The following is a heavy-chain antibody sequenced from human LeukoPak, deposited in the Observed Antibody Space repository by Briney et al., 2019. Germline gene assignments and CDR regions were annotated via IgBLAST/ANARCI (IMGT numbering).Heavy chain of an antibody. CDR1: GGTFISYA. J-gene: IGHJ3*02. CDR3: AGLGGVTGTTGPSFDI. D-gene: IGHD1-20*01. CDR2: IIPIFGTA. V-gene: IGHV1-69*13. Sequence: GASVKVSCKASGGTFISYAISWVRQAPGQGLEWMGGIIPIFGTANYAQKFQGRVTITADESTSTAYMELSSLRSEDTAVYYCAGLGGVTGTTGPSFDIWGQGTMVTVSS.